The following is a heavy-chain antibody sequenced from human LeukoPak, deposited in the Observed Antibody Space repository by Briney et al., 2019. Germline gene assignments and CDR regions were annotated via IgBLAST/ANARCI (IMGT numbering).Heavy chain of an antibody. CDR1: GYSFTSYW. D-gene: IGHD1-1*01. J-gene: IGHJ4*02. CDR3: ARHETGPYFDY. Sequence: GESLKISCKGSGYSFTSYWIGWVRQMPGKGLECMGIIYPGDSDTRYSPSFQCKVTISAHKSIRTAYLQWSSLKASDTAMYYCARHETGPYFDYWGQGTLVTVSS. CDR2: IYPGDSDT. V-gene: IGHV5-51*01.